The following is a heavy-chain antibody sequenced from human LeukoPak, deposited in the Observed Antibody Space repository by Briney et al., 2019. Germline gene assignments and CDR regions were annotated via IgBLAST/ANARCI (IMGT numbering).Heavy chain of an antibody. V-gene: IGHV3-21*01. CDR1: GFTFSTYS. CDR2: ISSTSYYI. CDR3: ARDGLDYEDTPMVTGFDY. D-gene: IGHD5-18*01. Sequence: GGSQRLSCAASGFTFSTYSMNWVRQAPGRGLEWVSSISSTSYYIYYADSVKGRFTISRDNAKNSLYLQMNSLRAEDTAVYYCARDGLDYEDTPMVTGFDYWGQGALVTVSS. J-gene: IGHJ4*02.